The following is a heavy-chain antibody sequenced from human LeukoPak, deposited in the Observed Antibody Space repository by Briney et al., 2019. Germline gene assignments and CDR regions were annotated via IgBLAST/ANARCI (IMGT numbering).Heavy chain of an antibody. CDR2: ISYDGSNK. D-gene: IGHD3-22*01. CDR3: ARRITMIVDWFDP. Sequence: GGSLRLSCAASGFTFSSYAMHWVRQAPGKGLEWVAVISYDGSNKYYADSVKGRFTVSRDNAKNSLYLQMNSLRAEDTAVYYCARRITMIVDWFDPWGQGTLVTVSS. V-gene: IGHV3-30*04. CDR1: GFTFSSYA. J-gene: IGHJ5*02.